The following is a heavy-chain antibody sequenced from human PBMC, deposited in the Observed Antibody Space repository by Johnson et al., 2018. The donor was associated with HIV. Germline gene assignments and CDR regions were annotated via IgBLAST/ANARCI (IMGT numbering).Heavy chain of an antibody. CDR3: TGDLRTRAFDI. CDR2: IYSGGST. CDR1: GFTFGNYW. D-gene: IGHD1-1*01. J-gene: IGHJ3*02. Sequence: GQLVESGGGLVQPGGSLRLSCGASGFTFGNYWMHWVRQAPGKGLEWVSLIYSGGSTYYADSVKGRFTITRDNSKNTLFLQMNSLVVGDTAVYFCTGDLRTRAFDIWGQGTMVTVSS. V-gene: IGHV3-66*01.